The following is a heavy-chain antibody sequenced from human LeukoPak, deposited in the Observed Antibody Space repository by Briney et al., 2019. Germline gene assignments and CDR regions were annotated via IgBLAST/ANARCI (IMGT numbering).Heavy chain of an antibody. CDR2: RSIYNGNT. V-gene: IGHV1-18*01. Sequence: GASVKVSCKASGYDFINYGISWVRQAPGQGLEWRGWRSIYNGNTDYKLQGRVTMTTDTSKSTAYMEARSLRSDDTAVYYCARGGPFPSGSSPREYYLDYWGQGTLVTVSS. CDR3: ARGGPFPSGSSPREYYLDY. J-gene: IGHJ4*02. CDR1: GYDFINYG. D-gene: IGHD6-6*01.